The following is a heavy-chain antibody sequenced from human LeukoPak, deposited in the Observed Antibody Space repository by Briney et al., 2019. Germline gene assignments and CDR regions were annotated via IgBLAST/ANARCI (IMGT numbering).Heavy chain of an antibody. CDR3: ARGEVVRNWYFDL. D-gene: IGHD2-2*01. Sequence: GSLRLSCATSGFTFSSHDMHWVRQVTGRGLEWVSTIGLVGDTYYPGSVKGRFTISRDDAKTSLYLQMNNLRVGDTAVYYCARGEVVRNWYFDLWGRGTLVTVSS. CDR1: GFTFSSHD. J-gene: IGHJ2*01. V-gene: IGHV3-13*01. CDR2: IGLVGDT.